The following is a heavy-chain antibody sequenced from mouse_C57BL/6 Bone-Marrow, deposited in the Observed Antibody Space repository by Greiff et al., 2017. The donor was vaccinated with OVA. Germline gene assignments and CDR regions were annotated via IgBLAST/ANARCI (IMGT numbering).Heavy chain of an antibody. J-gene: IGHJ4*01. CDR1: GYTFTDYY. CDR3: ARDGNPPMDY. Sequence: VKLQESGAELVRPGASVKLSCKASGYTFTDYYINWVKQRPGQGLEWIARIYPGSGNTYYNEKFKGKATLTAEKSSSTAYMQLSSLTSEDSAVYFCARDGNPPMDYWGQGTSVTVSS. D-gene: IGHD2-1*01. CDR2: IYPGSGNT. V-gene: IGHV1-76*01.